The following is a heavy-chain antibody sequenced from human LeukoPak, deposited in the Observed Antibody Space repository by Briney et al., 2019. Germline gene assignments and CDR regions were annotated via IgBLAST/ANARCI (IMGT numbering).Heavy chain of an antibody. CDR3: AKSPACSSTSCPFDY. D-gene: IGHD2-2*01. CDR1: GFTFSNYA. Sequence: GGSLRLSCAASGFTFSNYAIHWVRQAPGKGLEWVAFIRYDGSNKYYADSVKGRFTISRDNSKNTLYLQMNSLRAEDTAVYYCAKSPACSSTSCPFDYWGQGTLVTVSS. CDR2: IRYDGSNK. V-gene: IGHV3-30*02. J-gene: IGHJ4*02.